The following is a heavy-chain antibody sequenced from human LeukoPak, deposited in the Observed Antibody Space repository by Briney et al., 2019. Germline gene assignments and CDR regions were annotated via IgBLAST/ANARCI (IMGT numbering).Heavy chain of an antibody. J-gene: IGHJ6*02. V-gene: IGHV1-69*04. CDR2: IIPILGIA. D-gene: IGHD1-26*01. Sequence: SVKVSCKASGGTFSSYAISWVRQAPGQGLEWMGRIIPILGIANYAQKFQGRVTITADKSTSTAYMELSSLRSEDTAVYYCARDDGGSSHYYYYYGMDVWGQGTTVTVSS. CDR3: ARDDGGSSHYYYYYGMDV. CDR1: GGTFSSYA.